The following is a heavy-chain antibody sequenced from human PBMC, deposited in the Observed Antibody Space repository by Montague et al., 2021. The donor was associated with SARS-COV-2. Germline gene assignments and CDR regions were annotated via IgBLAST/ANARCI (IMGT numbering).Heavy chain of an antibody. J-gene: IGHJ3*02. Sequence: SETLSLTSTLSGGSISSYYCSWIRQPSGKGLEWIARLDTSGSTNXKPSLKSRVTISEDTSKNQFSLKLSSVTAADTAVYYCARERGPYYFDSSGYHNAFVIWGQGTMVTVSS. D-gene: IGHD3-22*01. CDR1: GGSISSYY. V-gene: IGHV4-4*07. CDR2: LDTSGST. CDR3: ARERGPYYFDSSGYHNAFVI.